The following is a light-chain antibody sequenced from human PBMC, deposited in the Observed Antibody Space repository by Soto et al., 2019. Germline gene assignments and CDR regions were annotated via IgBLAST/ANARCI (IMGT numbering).Light chain of an antibody. CDR2: GAS. J-gene: IGKJ1*01. V-gene: IGKV3-20*01. Sequence: EIVLTQSPGTLSLSPGERATLSCRASQSVNRNYIAWYQQKPGQAPRLLFYGASSRVTGIPQRLSGSGSGTEFTLTISSLQPDDFATYYCQHYNSYSEAFGQGTKVDI. CDR1: QSVNRNY. CDR3: QHYNSYSEA.